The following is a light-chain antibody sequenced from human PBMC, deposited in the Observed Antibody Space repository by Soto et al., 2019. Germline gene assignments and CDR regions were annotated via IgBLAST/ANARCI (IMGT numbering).Light chain of an antibody. V-gene: IGLV2-11*01. J-gene: IGLJ2*01. CDR1: SSDIGDSNY. Sequence: QSVLTQPRSVSGSPGQSVTISCTGTSSDIGDSNYVFWYQQHPGKAPKLLIYDVTRRPSGVPDRFSGSKSGNTASLTISGLQAEDEADYFCCSYAGSYTLVFGGGTKVTVL. CDR2: DVT. CDR3: CSYAGSYTLV.